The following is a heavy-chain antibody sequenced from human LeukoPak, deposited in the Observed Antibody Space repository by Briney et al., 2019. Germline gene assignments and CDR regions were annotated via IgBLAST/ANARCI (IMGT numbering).Heavy chain of an antibody. Sequence: PSETLSLTCAVYGGSFSGYYWSWIRQPPGKGLEWIGEINHSGSTNYNPSLKSRVTISVDTSKNQFSLKLSSVTAADTAVYYCARAQSPLGYCSSTSCWGRSRGMDVWGQGTTVTVSS. CDR1: GGSFSGYY. V-gene: IGHV4-34*01. CDR2: INHSGST. CDR3: ARAQSPLGYCSSTSCWGRSRGMDV. D-gene: IGHD2-2*01. J-gene: IGHJ6*02.